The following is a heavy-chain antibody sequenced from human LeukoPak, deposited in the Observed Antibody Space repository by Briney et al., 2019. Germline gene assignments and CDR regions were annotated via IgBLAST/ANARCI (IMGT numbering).Heavy chain of an antibody. CDR1: GGSISSGSYY. J-gene: IGHJ4*02. D-gene: IGHD2/OR15-2a*01. V-gene: IGHV4-61*02. Sequence: PSQTLSLTCTVSGGSISSGSYYWSWIRQPAGKGLEWIGRIYTSGSTNYNPSLKSRVTISVDTSKNQFSLKLNSVTAADTAVYYCALIILGRSPSDYWGQGTLVTVSS. CDR2: IYTSGST. CDR3: ALIILGRSPSDY.